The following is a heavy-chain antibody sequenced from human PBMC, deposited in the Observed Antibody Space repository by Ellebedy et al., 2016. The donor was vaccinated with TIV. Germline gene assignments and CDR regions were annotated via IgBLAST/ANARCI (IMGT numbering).Heavy chain of an antibody. CDR3: ARGKHDYGDFGY. CDR1: PASVNGGGSY. J-gene: IGHJ4*02. D-gene: IGHD4-17*01. Sequence: SETLSLXXTVSPASVNGGGSYWSWILQHPGKGLEWIGDIYDSGTTYYNASLKSRLSISIDTSKRQFSLSLNSVTAADTATYYCARGKHDYGDFGYWGQGTLVTVSS. CDR2: IYDSGTT. V-gene: IGHV4-31*03.